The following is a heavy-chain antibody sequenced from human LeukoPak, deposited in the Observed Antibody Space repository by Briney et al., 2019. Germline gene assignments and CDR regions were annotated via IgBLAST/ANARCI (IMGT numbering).Heavy chain of an antibody. CDR3: ARDRFGAEDY. V-gene: IGHV4-34*01. CDR1: GVSFSGYY. J-gene: IGHJ4*02. Sequence: SETLSLTCAASGVSFSGYYWSWIRQPPGKGLEWIGEINHSGSTNYNPSHKSRVTISVDTSKNQYSLNLSSVTAADTAVYYCARDRFGAEDYWGQGTLVTVSS. D-gene: IGHD3-10*01. CDR2: INHSGST.